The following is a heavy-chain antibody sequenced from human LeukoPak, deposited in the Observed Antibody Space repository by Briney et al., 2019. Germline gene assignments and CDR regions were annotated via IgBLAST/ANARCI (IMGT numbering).Heavy chain of an antibody. V-gene: IGHV5-51*01. CDR2: IYPGDSDT. CDR1: GYSLSTYW. J-gene: IGHJ3*02. CDR3: ARHTLLYYYDSSGYYSDAFDI. Sequence: GESLKISCQGSGYSLSTYWITWVRQMPGKGLEWMGIIYPGDSDTRYSPSFQGQVTISTDESVSTAYLQWTSLRASDTAMYYCARHTLLYYYDSSGYYSDAFDIWGQGTMVTVSS. D-gene: IGHD3-22*01.